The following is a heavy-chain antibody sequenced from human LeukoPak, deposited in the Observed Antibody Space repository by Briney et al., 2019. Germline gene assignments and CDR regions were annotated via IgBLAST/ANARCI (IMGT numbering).Heavy chain of an antibody. CDR1: GFTFSSYG. J-gene: IGHJ4*02. Sequence: GGSLRLSCAASGFTFSSYGMHWVGQAPGKGLEWVVFIRYDGSNKYYADSVKGRFTISRDNSKNTLYLQMNSLRAEDTAVYYCAKVYDVTYYFDYWGQGTLVTVSS. CDR2: IRYDGSNK. V-gene: IGHV3-30*02. D-gene: IGHD3-16*01. CDR3: AKVYDVTYYFDY.